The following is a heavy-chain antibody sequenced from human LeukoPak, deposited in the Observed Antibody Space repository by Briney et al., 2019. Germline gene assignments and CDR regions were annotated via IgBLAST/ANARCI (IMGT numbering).Heavy chain of an antibody. CDR3: ERHAKSGRHHAYYDY. D-gene: IGHD2/OR15-2a*01. CDR2: SYYSGGT. V-gene: IGHV4-59*08. Sequence: PSETLSLTSTVSVGFLKNYYWGWIRQAAGRGLEWIAYSYYSGGTNYNSSLKSRVTISVVTSKNQFSLKVTSVTAGDTALDYYERHAKSGRHHAYYDYQGHGALVTVSS. J-gene: IGHJ4*01. CDR1: VGFLKNYY.